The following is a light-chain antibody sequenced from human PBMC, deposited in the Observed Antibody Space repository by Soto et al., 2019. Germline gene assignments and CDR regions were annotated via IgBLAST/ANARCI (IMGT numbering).Light chain of an antibody. CDR2: DAS. CDR1: QSVSTY. Sequence: EIVLTQSPATLSLSPGERATLSCRASQSVSTYVAWFQQKPGQAPRLLIYDASHRATGIPARFSGSGAGTDFTLTISSLDPEYVAVYYCQHRGSRLWTFGQGTKVEIK. J-gene: IGKJ1*01. CDR3: QHRGSRLWT. V-gene: IGKV3-11*01.